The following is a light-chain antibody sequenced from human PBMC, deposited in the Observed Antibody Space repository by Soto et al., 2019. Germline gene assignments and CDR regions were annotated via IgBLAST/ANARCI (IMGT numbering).Light chain of an antibody. CDR2: DAS. J-gene: IGKJ4*01. Sequence: DIQLTQSPSTLSASVGDRVTITCRASQSISSWLAWYQQKPGKAPKLLIYDASSLESGVPSRFSGSGSGTEFTLTISSLQPDDFATYYCQQYNSYSLPFGGGTKVDIK. CDR3: QQYNSYSLP. CDR1: QSISSW. V-gene: IGKV1-5*01.